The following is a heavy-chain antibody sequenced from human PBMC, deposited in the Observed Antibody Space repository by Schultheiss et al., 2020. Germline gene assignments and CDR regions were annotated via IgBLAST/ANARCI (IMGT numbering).Heavy chain of an antibody. D-gene: IGHD6-25*01. CDR3: ATFPTGAALGSVFDY. Sequence: SETLSLTCTVSGGSVSSGSYYWSWFRQPPGKALEWIGYIYYSGSTYYNPSLKSRVTISVDTSKHQFSLKLSSVTAADTAVYYCATFPTGAALGSVFDYWGQGTLVTVSS. J-gene: IGHJ4*02. V-gene: IGHV4-61*01. CDR2: IYYSGST. CDR1: GGSVSSGSYY.